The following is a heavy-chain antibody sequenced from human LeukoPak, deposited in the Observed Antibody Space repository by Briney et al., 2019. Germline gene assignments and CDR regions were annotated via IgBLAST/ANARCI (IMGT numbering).Heavy chain of an antibody. D-gene: IGHD3-10*01. J-gene: IGHJ5*02. CDR1: GGSISSGGYY. V-gene: IGHV4-31*03. Sequence: SQTLSLTCTVSGGSISSGGYYWSWIRQHPGKGLEWIGYIYFSGSTYYNPSLKSRVTISVDTSKSQFSLKLSSVTAADTAVYYCARVGNTYYYGSGGHFDPWGQGTLVTVSS. CDR2: IYFSGST. CDR3: ARVGNTYYYGSGGHFDP.